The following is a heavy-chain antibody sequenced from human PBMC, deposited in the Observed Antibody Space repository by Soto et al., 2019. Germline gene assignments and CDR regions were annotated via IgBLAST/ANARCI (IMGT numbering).Heavy chain of an antibody. D-gene: IGHD4-17*01. Sequence: SETLSLTCTVSGGSISSYYWSWIRQPPGKGLEWIGYIYYSGSTNYNPSLKSRVTISVDTSKNQFSLKLSSVTAADTAVYYCARLPGYGDYVLDYWGQGTMGTVSS. CDR2: IYYSGST. V-gene: IGHV4-59*01. CDR3: ARLPGYGDYVLDY. J-gene: IGHJ4*02. CDR1: GGSISSYY.